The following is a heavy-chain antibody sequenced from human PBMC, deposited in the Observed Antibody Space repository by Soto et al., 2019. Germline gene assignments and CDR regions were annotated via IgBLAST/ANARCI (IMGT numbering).Heavy chain of an antibody. V-gene: IGHV3-53*01. D-gene: IGHD2-8*01. J-gene: IGHJ6*03. CDR1: EFTVTNNE. CDR2: LYSGGNT. Sequence: PGLSLRLSCSASEFTVTNNEMSWVRQAPGKGLEWVSILYSGGNTYYADSVEGRFTISRDGSKNTLYLHMNSLRAEDTAVYYCDLRGVDNGDVWRKGT. CDR3: DLRGVDNGDV.